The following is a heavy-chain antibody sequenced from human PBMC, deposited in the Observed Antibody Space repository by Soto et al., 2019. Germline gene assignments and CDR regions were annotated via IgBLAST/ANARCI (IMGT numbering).Heavy chain of an antibody. CDR1: GGSISGYY. V-gene: IGHV4-59*01. J-gene: IGHJ3*02. CDR3: ARGGSLDAFDI. CDR2: IYYSGST. D-gene: IGHD1-26*01. Sequence: KTSETLSLTCTVSGGSISGYYWSWIRQPPGKRLEWIGYIYYSGSTNYNPSLKSRVTISVDTSKNQFSLKLSSVTAADTAVYYCARGGSLDAFDIWGQGTMVTVSS.